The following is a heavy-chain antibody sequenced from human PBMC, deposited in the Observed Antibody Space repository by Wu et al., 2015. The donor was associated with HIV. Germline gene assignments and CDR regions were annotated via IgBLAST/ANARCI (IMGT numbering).Heavy chain of an antibody. CDR2: INPSGGST. V-gene: IGHV1-46*01. CDR1: GYTFIDYY. CDR3: ASVDYYDSSGRETN. J-gene: IGHJ4*02. Sequence: QVQLVQSGAEVKKPGASVKVSCKASGYTFIDYYMHWVRQAPGQGLEWMGIINPSGGSTSYAQKFQGRVTMTRDTSTSTVYMELSSLRSEDTAVYYCASVDYYDSSGRETNWGRGNAGHRLL. D-gene: IGHD3-22*01.